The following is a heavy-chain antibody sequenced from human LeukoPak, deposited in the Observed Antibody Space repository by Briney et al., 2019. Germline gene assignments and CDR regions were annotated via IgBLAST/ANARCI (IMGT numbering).Heavy chain of an antibody. V-gene: IGHV4-34*01. Sequence: ASETLSLTCAVYSGSFSGYYWSWIRQPPGKGLEWIGEINHSGSTNYNPSLKSRVTISVDTSKNQFSLKLSSVTAADTAVYYCSLIYGDYLVNHWGQGTLVTVSS. CDR2: INHSGST. J-gene: IGHJ4*02. CDR1: SGSFSGYY. CDR3: SLIYGDYLVNH. D-gene: IGHD4-17*01.